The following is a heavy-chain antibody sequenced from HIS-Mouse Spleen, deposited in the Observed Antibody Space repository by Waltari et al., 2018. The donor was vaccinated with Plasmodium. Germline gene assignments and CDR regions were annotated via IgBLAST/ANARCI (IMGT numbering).Heavy chain of an antibody. V-gene: IGHV1-2*02. J-gene: IGHJ4*02. CDR1: GYTFTGYY. CDR2: INPNSGGT. CDR3: ATKGGSSSDY. Sequence: QVQLVQSGAEVKKPGASVKVSCKASGYTFTGYYMHWVRQAPGQGLEGMEWINPNSGGTNYEQKFQGRVTMTRDTSISTAYMELGRRRSDDTAVYYCATKGGSSSDYWGQGTLVTVSS. D-gene: IGHD6-6*01.